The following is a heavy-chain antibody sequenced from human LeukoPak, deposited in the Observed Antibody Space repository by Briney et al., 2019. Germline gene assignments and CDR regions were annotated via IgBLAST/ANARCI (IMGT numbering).Heavy chain of an antibody. CDR1: GGTFSSYA. CDR3: ARGGSAYCGGDCYSTAEYFQH. J-gene: IGHJ1*01. V-gene: IGHV1-69*13. D-gene: IGHD2-21*01. CDR2: IIPIFGTA. Sequence: GASVKVSCKASGGTFSSYAISWVRQAPGQGLEWMGGIIPIFGTANYAQKFQGRVTITADESTSTAYMELSSLRSEDTAVYYCARGGSAYCGGDCYSTAEYFQHWGQGTLVTVSS.